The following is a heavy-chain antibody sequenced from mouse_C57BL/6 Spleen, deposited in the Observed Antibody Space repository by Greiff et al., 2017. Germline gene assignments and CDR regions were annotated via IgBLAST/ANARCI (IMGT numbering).Heavy chain of an antibody. Sequence: QVQLKESGAELVRPGASVTLSCKASGYTFTDYEMHWVKQTPVHGLEWIGAIYPETGGTAYNQKFKGKAILTADKSSSTAYMELRSLTSEDSAVYYCTTHLNYGSSPFAYWGQGTLVTVSA. J-gene: IGHJ3*01. CDR2: IYPETGGT. V-gene: IGHV1-15*01. CDR1: GYTFTDYE. D-gene: IGHD1-1*01. CDR3: TTHLNYGSSPFAY.